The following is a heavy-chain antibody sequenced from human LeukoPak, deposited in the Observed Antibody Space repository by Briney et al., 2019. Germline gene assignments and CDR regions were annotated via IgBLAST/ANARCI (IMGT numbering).Heavy chain of an antibody. J-gene: IGHJ4*02. CDR3: AREEDSSGYYLDY. D-gene: IGHD3-22*01. CDR2: IWYDVSNK. Sequence: PGRSLRLSCAASGFTFSSYGMHWVRQAPGKGLEWVAVIWYDVSNKYYADSVKGRFTISRDNSKNTLYLQLNSLRAEDTAVYYCAREEDSSGYYLDYWGQGTLVTVSS. CDR1: GFTFSSYG. V-gene: IGHV3-33*01.